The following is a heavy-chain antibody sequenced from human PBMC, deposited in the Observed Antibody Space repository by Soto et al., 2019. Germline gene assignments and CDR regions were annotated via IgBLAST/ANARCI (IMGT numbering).Heavy chain of an antibody. CDR2: IYWNNDQ. V-gene: IGHV2-5*01. J-gene: IGHJ4*02. CDR3: AHSSGRKGAFDY. D-gene: IGHD1-1*01. CDR1: GFSLTTSGVT. Sequence: SGPTLVNPTETLTLTCTFSGFSLTTSGVTVGWIRQPPGKALEWLALIYWNNDQRYSPSLKSRLTITKDTSRNQVVLTMTNMDPVDTATYFCAHSSGRKGAFDYWGQGTLVT.